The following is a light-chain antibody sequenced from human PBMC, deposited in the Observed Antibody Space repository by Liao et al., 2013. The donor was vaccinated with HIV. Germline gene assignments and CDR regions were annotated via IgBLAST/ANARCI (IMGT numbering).Light chain of an antibody. V-gene: IGLV3-1*01. J-gene: IGLJ2*01. CDR3: QAWDTTTVL. CDR2: QDD. Sequence: SYGLTQPPSVSVSPGQTASITCSGDKLGDEYASWYQQKPGQSPVVVIYQDDKRPSGIPERFSGSNSGNTATLTISGTQSMDEAEYYCQAWDTTTVLFGGGTKLTVL. CDR1: KLGDEY.